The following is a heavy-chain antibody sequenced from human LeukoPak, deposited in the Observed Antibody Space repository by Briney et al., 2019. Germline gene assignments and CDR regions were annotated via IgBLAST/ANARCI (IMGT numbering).Heavy chain of an antibody. J-gene: IGHJ4*02. V-gene: IGHV4-39*01. Sequence: PSETLSLTCTVSGGSISSSSYYWGWIRQPPGKGLEWIGSIYYSGSTYYNPSLKSRVTTSVDTSNNQFSLKLSSVTAADTAVYYCMRHKRWFGGAYFDYWGQGTLVTVSS. CDR1: GGSISSSSYY. D-gene: IGHD3-10*01. CDR2: IYYSGST. CDR3: MRHKRWFGGAYFDY.